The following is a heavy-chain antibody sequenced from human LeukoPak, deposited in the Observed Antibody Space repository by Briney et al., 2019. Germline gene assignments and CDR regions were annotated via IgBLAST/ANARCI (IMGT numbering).Heavy chain of an antibody. CDR3: ARDPAGRTYYDFWSGRDRGVFDI. CDR2: IYTSGST. CDR1: GGSISSYY. V-gene: IGHV4-4*07. Sequence: PSETLSLTCTVSGGSISSYYWSWIRQPAGKGLEWIGRIYTSGSTDYNPSLKSRVTMSVDTSKNQFSLKLSSVTAADTAVYYCARDPAGRTYYDFWSGRDRGVFDIWGQGTMVTVSS. D-gene: IGHD3-3*01. J-gene: IGHJ3*02.